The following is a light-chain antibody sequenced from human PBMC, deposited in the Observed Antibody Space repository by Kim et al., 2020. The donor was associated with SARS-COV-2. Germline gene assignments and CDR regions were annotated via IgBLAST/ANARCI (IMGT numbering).Light chain of an antibody. CDR3: NSRDSSGNLVI. Sequence: SSELTQDPAVSVALGQTVRITCQGDSLRSYYASWYQQKPRQAPVLVIYGKNNRPSGIPDRFSGSSSGNTASLTITGAQAEDEADYYCNSRDSSGNLVIFGGGTQLTVL. CDR2: GKN. CDR1: SLRSYY. V-gene: IGLV3-19*01. J-gene: IGLJ2*01.